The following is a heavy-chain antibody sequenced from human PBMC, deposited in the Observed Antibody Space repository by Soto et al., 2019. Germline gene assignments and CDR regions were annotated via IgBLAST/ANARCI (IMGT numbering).Heavy chain of an antibody. Sequence: SETLSLTCTVSGGSISSGDYYWSWIRQPPGKGLEWIGYIYYSGSTYYNPSLKSRVTISVDTSKNQFSLKLSSVTAADTAVYYCATRAGYSSSWASDYWGQGTLVTVSS. V-gene: IGHV4-30-4*01. CDR1: GGSISSGDYY. J-gene: IGHJ4*02. D-gene: IGHD6-13*01. CDR3: ATRAGYSSSWASDY. CDR2: IYYSGST.